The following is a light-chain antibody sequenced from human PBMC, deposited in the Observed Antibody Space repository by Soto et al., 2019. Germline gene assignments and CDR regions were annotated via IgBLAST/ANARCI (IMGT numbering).Light chain of an antibody. V-gene: IGLV3-21*04. J-gene: IGLJ2*01. CDR1: NIGSKS. CDR3: QVWDSSSDRGVV. CDR2: YDS. Sequence: SYELTQPPSVSVAPGKTARVTCGGNNIGSKSVHWYQQKPGQAPVLVIYYDSDRPSGIPERFSGSNSGNTATLTISRVEAGDEAEYYCQVWDSSSDRGVVFGGGTKLTVL.